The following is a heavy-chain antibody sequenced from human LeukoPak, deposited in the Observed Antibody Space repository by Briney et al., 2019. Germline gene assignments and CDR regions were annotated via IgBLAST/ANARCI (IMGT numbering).Heavy chain of an antibody. CDR3: TRGPNQLWLYNAMDV. CDR2: IRRKAYGGTR. V-gene: IGHV3-49*04. J-gene: IGHJ6*02. Sequence: GGPQRLSCTPCVYIFGHYSMSWVRRARGRGVEGVGFIRRKAYGGTREYAASVKRRFTISRDDSKTIAYLQMNRLKTEDTAVYYCTRGPNQLWLYNAMDVWGQGTTVIVSS. CDR1: VYIFGHYS. D-gene: IGHD5-18*01.